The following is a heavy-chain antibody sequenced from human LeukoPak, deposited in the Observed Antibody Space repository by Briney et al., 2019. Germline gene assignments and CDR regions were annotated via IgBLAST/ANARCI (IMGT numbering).Heavy chain of an antibody. CDR1: GDSNSTSNSY. CDR2: IYYSGNT. D-gene: IGHD3-9*01. J-gene: IGHJ5*02. Sequence: SETLSLTCTVSGDSNSTSNSYWGWIRQPPGKGLEWIGSIYYSGNTYYNASLKSRVTISVDTSKNQFSLKLSSVTAADTAVYYCARNNYDILTGYFLVFDPWGQGTLVTVSS. V-gene: IGHV4-39*01. CDR3: ARNNYDILTGYFLVFDP.